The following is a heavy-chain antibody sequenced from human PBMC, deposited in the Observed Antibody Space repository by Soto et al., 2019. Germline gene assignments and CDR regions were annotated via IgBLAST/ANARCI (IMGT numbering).Heavy chain of an antibody. CDR1: GFTFSRYS. Sequence: EVQLVESGGGLVQPGGSLRLSCAASGFTFSRYSMNWVRQAPGKGLEWVSSISSSSSHIYYADSVKGRFTISRDNAKNSLYLQMNSLRAEDTAVYYCARGFYGGNSVDYWGQGTLVTVSS. V-gene: IGHV3-21*01. CDR3: ARGFYGGNSVDY. CDR2: ISSSSSHI. D-gene: IGHD4-17*01. J-gene: IGHJ4*02.